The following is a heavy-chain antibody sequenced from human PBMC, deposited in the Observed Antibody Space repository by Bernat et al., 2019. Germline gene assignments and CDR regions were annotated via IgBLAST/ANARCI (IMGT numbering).Heavy chain of an antibody. Sequence: EVQLVESGGGLVQPGGSLRLSCAASGFTFSTYGMNWVRQAPGKGLEWVSYISSSSSSIYYVDSLRGRFTISRDNAKNSLYLQMNSLRDEDTAVYYCARASALLEWLLSDFYYMDVWGKGTTVSVSS. CDR3: ARASALLEWLLSDFYYMDV. J-gene: IGHJ6*03. D-gene: IGHD3-3*01. CDR1: GFTFSTYG. V-gene: IGHV3-48*02. CDR2: ISSSSSSI.